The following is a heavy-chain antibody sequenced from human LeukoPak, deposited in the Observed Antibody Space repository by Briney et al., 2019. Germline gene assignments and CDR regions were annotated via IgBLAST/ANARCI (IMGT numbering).Heavy chain of an antibody. V-gene: IGHV4-59*12. Sequence: SETLSLTRTVSGGSISSYYWSWIRQPPGKGLEWIGYIYYSGSTNYNPSLKSRVTISVDTSKNQFSLKLSSVTAADTAVYYCARVLLWFGEFDYYMDVWGKGTTVTVSS. CDR1: GGSISSYY. D-gene: IGHD3-10*01. CDR2: IYYSGST. CDR3: ARVLLWFGEFDYYMDV. J-gene: IGHJ6*03.